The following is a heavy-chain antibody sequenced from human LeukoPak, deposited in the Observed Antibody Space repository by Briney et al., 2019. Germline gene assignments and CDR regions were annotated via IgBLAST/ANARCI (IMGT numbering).Heavy chain of an antibody. CDR1: GGSISSYY. CDR2: IYYSGST. Sequence: SETLSLTCTVSGGSISSYYWSWIRQPPGKGLEWIGYIYYSGSTNYNPSLKSRVAISVDTSKNQFSLKLSSVTAADTAVYYCARDLFPYYGSADWGMDVWGKGTTVTVSS. V-gene: IGHV4-59*01. CDR3: ARDLFPYYGSADWGMDV. J-gene: IGHJ6*04. D-gene: IGHD3-10*01.